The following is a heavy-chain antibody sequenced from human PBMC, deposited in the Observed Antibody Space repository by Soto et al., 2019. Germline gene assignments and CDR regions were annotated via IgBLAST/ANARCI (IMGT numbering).Heavy chain of an antibody. CDR3: ATEMGATQGPFDN. J-gene: IGHJ4*02. V-gene: IGHV3-23*01. CDR1: VFPFGANA. Sequence: PGGSLRLSCVVSVFPFGANAMSWVRQAPGNGLEWVSGLSNTGRRTSYADSVKGRFNIPRDNSENTVYLQMNSLRVEDTAVYYCATEMGATQGPFDNWGQGTLVTVSS. D-gene: IGHD1-26*01. CDR2: LSNTGRRT.